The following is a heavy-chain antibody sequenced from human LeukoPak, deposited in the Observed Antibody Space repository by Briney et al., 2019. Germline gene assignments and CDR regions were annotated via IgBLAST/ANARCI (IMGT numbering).Heavy chain of an antibody. V-gene: IGHV3-7*01. J-gene: IGHJ4*02. CDR2: IKRDESEK. D-gene: IGHD2-15*01. CDR1: GFTFSNYW. CDR3: ARDRGYCSGGACYTLFDY. Sequence: PGGSLRLSCAASGFTFSNYWMDWVRQAPGKGLEWVANIKRDESEKYYGDSVKGRFTISRDNAKNSLYLEMNSLRVEGTAVYYCARDRGYCSGGACYTLFDYWGRGTLVTVSS.